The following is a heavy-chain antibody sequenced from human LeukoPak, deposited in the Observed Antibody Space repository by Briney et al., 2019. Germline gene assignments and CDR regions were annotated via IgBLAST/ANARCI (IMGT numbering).Heavy chain of an antibody. CDR1: GYTFTSCD. CDR3: ARGRNYYGSGRSRYYGMDV. J-gene: IGHJ6*02. Sequence: ASVNVSCKASGYTFTSCDINWVRQATGQGLEWMGWMNPNSGNTGYAQKFQGRVTMTRNTSISTAYMELSSLRSEDTAVYYCARGRNYYGSGRSRYYGMDVWGQGTTITVSS. V-gene: IGHV1-8*01. CDR2: MNPNSGNT. D-gene: IGHD3-10*01.